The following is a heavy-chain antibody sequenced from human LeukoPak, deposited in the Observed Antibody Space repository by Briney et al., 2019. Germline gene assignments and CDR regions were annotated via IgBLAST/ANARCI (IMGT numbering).Heavy chain of an antibody. CDR3: ARPIAAAGTENWFDP. V-gene: IGHV3-30*04. CDR2: ISYDGSNK. Sequence: PGGSLRLSCAASGFTFSSYAMHWVRQAPGKGLEWVAVISYDGSNKYYADFVKGRFTISRDNSKNTLYLQMNSLRAEDTAVYYCARPIAAAGTENWFDPWGQGTLVTVSS. CDR1: GFTFSSYA. J-gene: IGHJ5*02. D-gene: IGHD6-13*01.